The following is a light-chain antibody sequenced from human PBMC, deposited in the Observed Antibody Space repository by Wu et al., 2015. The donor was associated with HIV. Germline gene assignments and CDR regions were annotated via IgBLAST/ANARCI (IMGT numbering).Light chain of an antibody. J-gene: IGKJ4*01. CDR1: QGLVHSDGNTY. CDR2: KVS. Sequence: DVVMTQSPLSLPVTLGQPASISCRSSQGLVHSDGNTYLNWFQQRPGQSPRRLIYKVSNRDSGVPDRFSGSGSGTDFTLKISRVEAEDVGVYYCMQGTHWPLALTFGGGTKVEIK. CDR3: MQGTHWPLALT. V-gene: IGKV2-30*02.